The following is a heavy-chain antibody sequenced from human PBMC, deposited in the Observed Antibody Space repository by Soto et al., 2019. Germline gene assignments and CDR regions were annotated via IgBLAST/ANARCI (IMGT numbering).Heavy chain of an antibody. D-gene: IGHD6-19*01. CDR1: GGTFSSYT. CDR2: IIPILGIA. CDR3: AGQPIVAGTSSFDL. V-gene: IGHV1-69*02. J-gene: IGHJ2*01. Sequence: QVQLVQSGAAVKKPGSSVKVSCKASGGTFSSYTISWVRQAPGQGLEWMGRIIPILGIANYAQKFQGRVTITADKSTSTAYMELSSLRSEYTAVYYCAGQPIVAGTSSFDLWGRGTLVTVSS.